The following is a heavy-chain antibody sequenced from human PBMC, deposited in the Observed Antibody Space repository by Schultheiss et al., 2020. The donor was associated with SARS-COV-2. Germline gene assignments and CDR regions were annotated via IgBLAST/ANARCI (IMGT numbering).Heavy chain of an antibody. D-gene: IGHD3-10*01. CDR2: IWYDGSNK. J-gene: IGHJ4*02. CDR1: GFSFSSYG. Sequence: GESLKISCAASGFSFSSYGMHWVRQAPGKGLEWVAIIWYDGSNKFYADSVKGRFTISRDNSKNTLYLEMTSLRVEDTALYYCARASRNYGSGSFDYWGQGTQVTVSS. V-gene: IGHV3-33*01. CDR3: ARASRNYGSGSFDY.